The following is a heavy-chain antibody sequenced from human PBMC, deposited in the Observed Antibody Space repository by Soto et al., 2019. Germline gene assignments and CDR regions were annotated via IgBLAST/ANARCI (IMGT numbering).Heavy chain of an antibody. Sequence: PGGSLRLSCAASGFTFSSYSMNWVRQAPGKGLEWVSSISSSSSYIYYADSVKGRFTISRDNAKNSLYLQMNSLRAEDTAVYYCAREGYYYDSSGYYTAWGQGTLVTVSS. CDR3: AREGYYYDSSGYYTA. J-gene: IGHJ5*02. V-gene: IGHV3-21*01. CDR1: GFTFSSYS. D-gene: IGHD3-22*01. CDR2: ISSSSSYI.